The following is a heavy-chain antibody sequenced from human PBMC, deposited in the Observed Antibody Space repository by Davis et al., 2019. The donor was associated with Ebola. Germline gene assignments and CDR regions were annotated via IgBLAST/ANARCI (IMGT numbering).Heavy chain of an antibody. D-gene: IGHD3-10*01. CDR3: AREGQLLWFGELLSAGGWFDP. J-gene: IGHJ5*02. CDR2: ISSSSSTI. Sequence: GGSLRLSCAVFGFTVNSNYMSWVRQAPGKGLEWVSYISSSSSTIYYADSVKGRFTISRDNAKNSLYLQMNSLRDEDTAVYYCAREGQLLWFGELLSAGGWFDPWGQGTLVTVSS. CDR1: GFTVNSNY. V-gene: IGHV3-48*02.